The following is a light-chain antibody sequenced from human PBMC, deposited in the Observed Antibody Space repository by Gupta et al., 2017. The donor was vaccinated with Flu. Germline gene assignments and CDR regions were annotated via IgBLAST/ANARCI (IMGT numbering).Light chain of an antibody. V-gene: IGLV4-69*01. Sequence: QLVLTQSPSASASLGASVKLTCTLSSGHSNYALAWHQQHPEKGPRYLMKINSDGSHSKGDGSPDRFSGSSSGAERYLTISSLQSEDEADYYCQAWGFGFRVFGGGTKLTVL. CDR2: INSDGSH. CDR1: SGHSNYA. J-gene: IGLJ3*02. CDR3: QAWGFGFRV.